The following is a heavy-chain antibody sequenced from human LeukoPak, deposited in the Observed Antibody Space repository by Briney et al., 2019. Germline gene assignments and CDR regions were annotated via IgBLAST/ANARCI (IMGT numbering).Heavy chain of an antibody. CDR2: IWYDGSLK. V-gene: IGHV3-33*01. CDR1: GFDFGSYN. D-gene: IGHD3-22*01. Sequence: PGGSLRLSCAASGFDFGSYNIHWVRQAPGKGPEWVAVIWYDGSLKYYVDSVKGRFTISRDNSENTLYLQMNSLRVEDTAVVYCARGQRATLDHSDSRASPNWIDPWGQGTQVTVTP. CDR3: ARGQRATLDHSDSRASPNWIDP. J-gene: IGHJ5*02.